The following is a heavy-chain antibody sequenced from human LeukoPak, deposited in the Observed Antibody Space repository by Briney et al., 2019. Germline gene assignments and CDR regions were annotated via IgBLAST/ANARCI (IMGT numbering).Heavy chain of an antibody. CDR3: ARGVVGATAFAY. V-gene: IGHV4-4*07. D-gene: IGHD1-26*01. J-gene: IGHJ4*02. CDR2: IYASGST. CDR1: GGSISGYT. Sequence: SETLFLTCTVSGGSISGYTWSWIRQPAGKGLEWIGRIYASGSTNYNPSLQGRVTMSVDTSRGQFFLMVHSATAADTAVYYCARGVVGATAFAYWGQGTVVTASS.